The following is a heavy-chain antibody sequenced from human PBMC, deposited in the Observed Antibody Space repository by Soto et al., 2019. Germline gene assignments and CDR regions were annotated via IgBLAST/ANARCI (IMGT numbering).Heavy chain of an antibody. CDR2: IYWNDDK. J-gene: IGHJ5*02. CDR1: GFSLSTSGVG. V-gene: IGHV2-5*01. CDR3: DHSPLGWFDT. Sequence: SGPTLVNPTQTLTLTCTFSGFSLSTSGVGVGWIRQPPGKALEWLALIYWNDDKRYSPSLKSRLTITKDTSKNQVVLTMTNMDNVDKEKYYCDHSPLGWFDTWDQGTLVTLTS.